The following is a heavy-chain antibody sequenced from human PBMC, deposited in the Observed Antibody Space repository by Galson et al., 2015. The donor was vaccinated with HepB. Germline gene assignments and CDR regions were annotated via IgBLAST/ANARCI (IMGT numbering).Heavy chain of an antibody. CDR1: GFTFSSYA. D-gene: IGHD2-15*01. Sequence: SLRLSCAASGFTFSSYAMHWVRQAPGKGLEWVAVISYDGSNKYYADSVKGRFTISRDNSKNTLYLQMNSLRAEDTAVYYCARDSLGHYYYYYGMDVWGQGTTVTVSS. CDR2: ISYDGSNK. J-gene: IGHJ6*02. V-gene: IGHV3-30*04. CDR3: ARDSLGHYYYYYGMDV.